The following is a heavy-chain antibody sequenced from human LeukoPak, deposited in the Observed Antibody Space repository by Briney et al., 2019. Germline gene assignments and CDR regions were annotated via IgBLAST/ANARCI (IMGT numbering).Heavy chain of an antibody. D-gene: IGHD3-3*01. V-gene: IGHV1-3*01. Sequence: ASVKVSCKASGYTFTNYGISWVRQAPGQGLEWMGWINAGNGNTKYSQKFQGRVTITRDTSASTAYMELSSLRSEDTAVYYCARGSYDFWSGYYYFDYWGQGTLVTVSS. CDR1: GYTFTNYG. CDR3: ARGSYDFWSGYYYFDY. J-gene: IGHJ4*02. CDR2: INAGNGNT.